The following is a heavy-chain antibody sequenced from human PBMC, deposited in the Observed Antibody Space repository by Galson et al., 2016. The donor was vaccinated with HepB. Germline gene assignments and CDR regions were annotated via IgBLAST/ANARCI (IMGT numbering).Heavy chain of an antibody. CDR1: GFTFSDYY. CDR3: ARVGGWLDFDY. Sequence: SLRLSCAASGFTFSDYYMSWIRQAPGKGLEWVSFIGTRGGNMYYADSMKGRFTITRDNAKNSMYLQVNTLRAEDTPVCYCARVGGWLDFDYCGRGTLVTVS. V-gene: IGHV3-11*01. D-gene: IGHD5-24*01. J-gene: IGHJ4*02. CDR2: IGTRGGNM.